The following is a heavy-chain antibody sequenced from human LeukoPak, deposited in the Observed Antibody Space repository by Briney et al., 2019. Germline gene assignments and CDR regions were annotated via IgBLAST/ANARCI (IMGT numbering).Heavy chain of an antibody. CDR1: GYTFTGYY. V-gene: IGHV1-2*06. D-gene: IGHD6-19*01. Sequence: ASVKVSCKASGYTFTGYYKHWVRQAPGQGLEWMGRINPNSGGTNYAQKFQGRVTMTRDTSISTAYMELSRLRSDDTAVYYCARAFVGSGWFYFDYWGQGTLVTVSS. CDR3: ARAFVGSGWFYFDY. CDR2: INPNSGGT. J-gene: IGHJ4*02.